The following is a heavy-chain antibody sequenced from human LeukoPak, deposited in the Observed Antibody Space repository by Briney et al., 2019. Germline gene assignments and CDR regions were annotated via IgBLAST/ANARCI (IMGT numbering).Heavy chain of an antibody. J-gene: IGHJ4*02. Sequence: GGSLRLSCAASGFTFSSYGMHWVRQAPGKGLEWVAVIWYDGSNKYYPDSLKGRFTISRDNSNITLYLQMNSLRAEDTAVYCCARGRAVLVWFGGGFDFDYWGQGTLVTVSS. CDR2: IWYDGSNK. V-gene: IGHV3-33*01. CDR3: ARGRAVLVWFGGGFDFDY. CDR1: GFTFSSYG. D-gene: IGHD3-10*01.